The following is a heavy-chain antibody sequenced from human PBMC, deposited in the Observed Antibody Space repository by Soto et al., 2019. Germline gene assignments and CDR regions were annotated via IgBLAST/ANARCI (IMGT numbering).Heavy chain of an antibody. J-gene: IGHJ4*02. D-gene: IGHD2-21*01. CDR1: AFTFSSDP. CDR2: TSDSATHT. Sequence: GGSLRLSCAASAFTFSSDPMISVRQAPGKWLEWVSTTSDSATHTYFADSVMGRLTMSSHSSMDTLFVPRHSTRPEDTAVYYCARAGPRDCYKDFDYWGQGTSVTVSS. V-gene: IGHV3-23*01. CDR3: ARAGPRDCYKDFDY.